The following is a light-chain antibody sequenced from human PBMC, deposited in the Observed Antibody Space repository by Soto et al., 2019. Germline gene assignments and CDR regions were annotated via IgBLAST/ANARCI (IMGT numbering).Light chain of an antibody. CDR3: QQRSNWPPSIT. Sequence: EIVLTQSPSTLSVSPGERATLSCRASQSVSSYLAWYQQTPGRAPRLRVYAASHRSTGIPARFSGSGSGTDFTLTIRSLEPEDFAVYYCQQRSNWPPSITFGQGTRLEIK. CDR2: AAS. CDR1: QSVSSY. V-gene: IGKV3-11*01. J-gene: IGKJ5*01.